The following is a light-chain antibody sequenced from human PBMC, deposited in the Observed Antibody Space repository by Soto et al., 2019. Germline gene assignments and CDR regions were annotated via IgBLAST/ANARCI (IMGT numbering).Light chain of an antibody. J-gene: IGKJ4*01. CDR2: GAS. CDR1: QGLGVW. CDR3: QQAYSFPLT. Sequence: DIQMTQSPSSVSASVGARVTITCRASQGLGVWLGWYQQKPGQAPQLLIFGASGLQTGVPSRFSGSGSGTDFTLTITSLQPEDFATYYCQQAYSFPLTFGGGTKVDIK. V-gene: IGKV1-12*01.